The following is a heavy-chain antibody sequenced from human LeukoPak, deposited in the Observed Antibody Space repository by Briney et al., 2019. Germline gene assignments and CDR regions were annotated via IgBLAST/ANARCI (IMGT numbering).Heavy chain of an antibody. D-gene: IGHD1-26*01. CDR3: ARGGSYLNWFDP. CDR1: GFTFSNAW. CDR2: ISYDGSNK. J-gene: IGHJ5*02. V-gene: IGHV3-30-3*01. Sequence: PGGSLRLSCAASGFTFSNAWMSWVRQAPGKGLEWVAVISYDGSNKYYADSVKGRFTISRDNSKNTLYLQMNSLRAEDTAVYYCARGGSYLNWFDPWGQGTLVTVSS.